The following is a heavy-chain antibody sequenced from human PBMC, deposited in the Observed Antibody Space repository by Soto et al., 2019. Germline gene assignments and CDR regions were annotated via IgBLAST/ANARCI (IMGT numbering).Heavy chain of an antibody. CDR1: GFTFNTYG. J-gene: IGHJ4*02. V-gene: IGHV3-30-3*01. CDR3: AREAFYTSSGLEF. D-gene: IGHD6-19*01. Sequence: VQLLESGGGLVQPGGSLRLSCAASGFTFNTYGLHWVRQAPGKGLEWVAVISYDGNNKHYAESVKGRFTISRDNSRNTLYLQVNSLRAEDTAVYYCAREAFYTSSGLEFWGQGTLVTVSS. CDR2: ISYDGNNK.